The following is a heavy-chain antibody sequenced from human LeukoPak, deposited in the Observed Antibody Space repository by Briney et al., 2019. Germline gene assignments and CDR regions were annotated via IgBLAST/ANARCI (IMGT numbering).Heavy chain of an antibody. Sequence: SETLSLTCAVSGYSISSGYYWGWIRQPPGKGLEWIGSIYHSGSTYYNPSLKSRVTISVDTSKNQFSLKLSSVTAADTAVYYCARDRTAMVTFDYWGQGTLVTVSS. CDR1: GYSISSGYY. CDR2: IYHSGST. J-gene: IGHJ4*02. CDR3: ARDRTAMVTFDY. D-gene: IGHD5-18*01. V-gene: IGHV4-38-2*02.